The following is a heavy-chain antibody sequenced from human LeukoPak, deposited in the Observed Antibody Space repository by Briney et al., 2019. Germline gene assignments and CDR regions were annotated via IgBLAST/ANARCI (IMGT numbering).Heavy chain of an antibody. CDR1: GGSFSGYY. V-gene: IGHV4-34*01. CDR2: INHSGST. D-gene: IGHD6-13*01. J-gene: IGHJ4*02. Sequence: SETLSLTCAVDGGSFSGYYWSWIRQPPGKGLEWIGEINHSGSTNYNPSLKSRVTISVDTSKNQFSLKLSSVTAADTAVYYCARGFTSAAAGTSSLGYWGQGTLVTVS. CDR3: ARGFTSAAAGTSSLGY.